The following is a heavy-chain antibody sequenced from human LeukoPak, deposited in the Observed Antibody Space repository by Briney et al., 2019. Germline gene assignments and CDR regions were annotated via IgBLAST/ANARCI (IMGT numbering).Heavy chain of an antibody. Sequence: GESLKISRKGSGYSFTSYWIGWVRQMPGKGLEWMGIIYPGDSDTRYSPSFQGQVTISADKSISTAYLQWSSLKASDTAMYYCARHTYCSSTSCHGSDYWGQGTLVTVSS. V-gene: IGHV5-51*01. CDR2: IYPGDSDT. D-gene: IGHD2-2*01. CDR3: ARHTYCSSTSCHGSDY. J-gene: IGHJ4*02. CDR1: GYSFTSYW.